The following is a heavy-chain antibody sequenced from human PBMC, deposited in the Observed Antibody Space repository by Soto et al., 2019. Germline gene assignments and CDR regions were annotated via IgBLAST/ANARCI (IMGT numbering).Heavy chain of an antibody. V-gene: IGHV3-74*01. Sequence: EVQLLESGGGLVQPGESLRLSCAASGFTFSYYWMHWVRQAPGMGLVWVSRIHSDGSSTTYADSVKGRFTISRDKARNTLYLQMNSLRAEDTAVYYCARGDRGAFDLWGQGTVVTVSS. J-gene: IGHJ3*01. D-gene: IGHD1-26*01. CDR1: GFTFSYYW. CDR3: ARGDRGAFDL. CDR2: IHSDGSST.